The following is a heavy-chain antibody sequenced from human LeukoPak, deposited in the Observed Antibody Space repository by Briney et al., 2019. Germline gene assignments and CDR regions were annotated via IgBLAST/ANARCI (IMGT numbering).Heavy chain of an antibody. Sequence: PSETLSLTCAVYGGSFSGYYWSWIRQPPGKGLEWIGEINHSGSTNYNPSLKSRVTISVDTSKNQFSLKLSSVTAADAAMYYCARPRSTAVAPFDLWGQGTLVTVSS. D-gene: IGHD6-19*01. J-gene: IGHJ5*02. CDR3: ARPRSTAVAPFDL. V-gene: IGHV4-34*01. CDR2: INHSGST. CDR1: GGSFSGYY.